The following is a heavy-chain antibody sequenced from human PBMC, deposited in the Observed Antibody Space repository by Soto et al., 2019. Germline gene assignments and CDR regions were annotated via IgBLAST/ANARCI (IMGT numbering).Heavy chain of an antibody. V-gene: IGHV4-31*03. D-gene: IGHD3-9*01. Sequence: QVQLQESGPGLVKPSQTLSLTCTVSGGSISSGGYYWSWIRQHPGKGLEWIGYIYYSGSTYYNPSLKSRVTISVDTSKNPFSLKLSSVTAADTAVYYCASAPRYFDWLLYHRPPLTEAFDIWGQGTMVTVSS. CDR2: IYYSGST. CDR3: ASAPRYFDWLLYHRPPLTEAFDI. J-gene: IGHJ3*02. CDR1: GGSISSGGYY.